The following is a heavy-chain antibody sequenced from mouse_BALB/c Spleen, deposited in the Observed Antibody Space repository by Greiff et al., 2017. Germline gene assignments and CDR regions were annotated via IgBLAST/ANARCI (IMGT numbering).Heavy chain of an antibody. CDR3: SRFSEDYYAMDY. CDR1: GYPFTSSW. J-gene: IGHJ4*01. V-gene: IGHV1S81*02. Sequence: QVQLQQPGAELVQPGASVKLSCKASGYPFTSSWMHWVKQRPGQGLEWIGEINPSNGRTNYNEKFKSKATLTVDKASSTAYMQLSSLTSEDSAVYYCSRFSEDYYAMDYWGQGTSVTVSS. CDR2: INPSNGRT. D-gene: IGHD3-1*01.